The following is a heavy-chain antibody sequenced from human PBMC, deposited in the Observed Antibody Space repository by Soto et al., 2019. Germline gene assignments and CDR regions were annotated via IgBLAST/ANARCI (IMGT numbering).Heavy chain of an antibody. Sequence: ILSLSCSVPGVCMSSGGYYWSWIRQHPGKGLEWIGYIYYSGSTYYNPSLKSRVTISVDTSKNQFSLKLSSVTAADTAVYYCAREFISSGYLYYGMEVWGQGSTVTVSS. J-gene: IGHJ6*02. CDR2: IYYSGST. CDR3: AREFISSGYLYYGMEV. D-gene: IGHD3-22*01. CDR1: GVCMSSGGYY. V-gene: IGHV4-31*03.